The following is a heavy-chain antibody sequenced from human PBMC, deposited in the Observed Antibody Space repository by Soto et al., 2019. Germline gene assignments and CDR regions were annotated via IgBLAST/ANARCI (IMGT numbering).Heavy chain of an antibody. CDR2: IYYSGNT. CDR3: ARVGSGSFDY. Sequence: SETLSLTCTLSGGSISTYYWSWIRQPPGKGLEWIGYIYYSGNTNYNPSLKSRLTISVDTSKNQFSLKLNSVTAADTAVYYCARVGSGSFDYWGQGTLVTV. D-gene: IGHD3-22*01. CDR1: GGSISTYY. V-gene: IGHV4-59*01. J-gene: IGHJ4*02.